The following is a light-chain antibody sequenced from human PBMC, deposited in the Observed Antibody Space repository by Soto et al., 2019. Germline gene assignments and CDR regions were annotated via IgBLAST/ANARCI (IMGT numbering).Light chain of an antibody. CDR3: QTWGTGIHV. Sequence: QLVLTQSPSASASLGASVKLTCTLSSGHSSYAIAWHQQQPEKGPRYLMKLNSDGSHSTGDGIPDRFSGPSSGAERYRIIPSLQSEDEADYYCQTWGTGIHVFGTGTKVNVL. V-gene: IGLV4-69*01. CDR2: LNSDGSH. CDR1: SGHSSYA. J-gene: IGLJ1*01.